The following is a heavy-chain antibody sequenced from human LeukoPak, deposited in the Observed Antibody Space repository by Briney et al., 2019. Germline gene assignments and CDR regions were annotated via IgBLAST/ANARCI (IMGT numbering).Heavy chain of an antibody. D-gene: IGHD6-13*01. CDR3: ARAPGSSTSWSYFDF. V-gene: IGHV3-30-3*01. Sequence: PGGSLRLSCAASGSTFSSYAIHWVRQAPGKGLEWVAVISHDGSNKNYADSVKGRFTVSRDNSKNTLYLQMNSLRGEDTAVYYCARAPGSSTSWSYFDFWGQGTLVTVSS. J-gene: IGHJ4*02. CDR1: GSTFSSYA. CDR2: ISHDGSNK.